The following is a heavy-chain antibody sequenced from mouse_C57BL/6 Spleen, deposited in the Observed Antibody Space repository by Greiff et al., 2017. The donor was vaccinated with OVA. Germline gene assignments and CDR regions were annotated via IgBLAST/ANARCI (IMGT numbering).Heavy chain of an antibody. CDR1: GYTFTSYW. J-gene: IGHJ2*01. Sequence: VQLQQPGAELVKPGASVKLSCKASGYTFTSYWMQWVKQRPGQGLEWIGEIDPSDSYTNYNQKFKGKATLTVDTSSSTAYMQLSSLTSEDSAVYYCARTILNYFDYWGQGTTLTVSS. CDR3: ARTILNYFDY. V-gene: IGHV1-50*01. CDR2: IDPSDSYT.